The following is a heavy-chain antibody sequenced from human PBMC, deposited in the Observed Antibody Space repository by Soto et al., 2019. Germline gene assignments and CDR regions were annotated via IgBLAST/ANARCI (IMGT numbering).Heavy chain of an antibody. Sequence: QITLKESGPTLVKPTQTLTLTCTFSGFSLSTSGVGVGWIRQPPGKALEWLALIYWDDDKRYSPSLKSRLTITKXXSXNXXVLTMTNMDPVDTATYYCAHNDLYYGSADYYGMDVWGQGTTVTVSS. CDR2: IYWDDDK. J-gene: IGHJ6*02. D-gene: IGHD3-10*01. CDR1: GFSLSTSGVG. V-gene: IGHV2-5*02. CDR3: AHNDLYYGSADYYGMDV.